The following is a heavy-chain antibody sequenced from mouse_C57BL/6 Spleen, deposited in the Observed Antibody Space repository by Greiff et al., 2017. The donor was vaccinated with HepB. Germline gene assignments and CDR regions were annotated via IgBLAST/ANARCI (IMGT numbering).Heavy chain of an antibody. CDR3: ARIYYGYDGTSYYAMDY. D-gene: IGHD2-2*01. Sequence: EVKVEESGGDLVKPGGSLKLSCAASGFTFSSYGMSWVRQTPDKRLEWVATISSGGSYTYYPDSVKGRFTISRDNAKNTLYLQMSSLKSEDTAMYYCARIYYGYDGTSYYAMDYWGQGTSVTVSS. J-gene: IGHJ4*01. V-gene: IGHV5-6*02. CDR1: GFTFSSYG. CDR2: ISSGGSYT.